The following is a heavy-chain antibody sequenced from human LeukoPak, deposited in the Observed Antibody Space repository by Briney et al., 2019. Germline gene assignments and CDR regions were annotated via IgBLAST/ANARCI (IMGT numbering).Heavy chain of an antibody. CDR3: AREPYSSSWYSLSNHYYGMDV. Sequence: ASVKVSCKASGYTFTNYYIHWVRQAPGQGLEWMGIINPGGGSATYAQKFQGRVTMTSDTSTSTVYMDLSSLRSEDTAVYYCAREPYSSSWYSLSNHYYGMDVWGQGTTVTVSS. CDR2: INPGGGSA. V-gene: IGHV1-46*01. J-gene: IGHJ6*02. D-gene: IGHD6-13*01. CDR1: GYTFTNYY.